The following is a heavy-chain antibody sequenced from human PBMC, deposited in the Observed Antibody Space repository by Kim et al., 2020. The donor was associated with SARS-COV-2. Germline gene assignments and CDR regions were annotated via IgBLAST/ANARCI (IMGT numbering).Heavy chain of an antibody. CDR3: ARDQWGIKVDY. CDR1: GYTFTSYY. V-gene: IGHV1-46*01. D-gene: IGHD3-10*01. J-gene: IGHJ4*02. Sequence: ASVKVSCKASGYTFTSYYMHWVRQAPGQGLEWMGIINTSGGSTSYAQKFQGRVTMTRETSTSTVYMELSSLRAEDTAVYYCARDQWGIKVDYWGQGVLVTVSS. CDR2: INTSGGST.